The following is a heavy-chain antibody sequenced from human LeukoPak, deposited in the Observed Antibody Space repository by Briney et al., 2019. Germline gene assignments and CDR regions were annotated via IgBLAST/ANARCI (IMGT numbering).Heavy chain of an antibody. D-gene: IGHD6-13*01. V-gene: IGHV1-24*01. CDR2: FDPEDGET. J-gene: IGHJ4*02. CDR3: ATHYSSSWYGDY. Sequence: ASVKVSCKVSGYTLTELSMHWVRQAPGKGLEWMGGFDPEDGETIYAQKFQGRVTMTEDTSTDTAYMELSSLRSEDTAVYYCATHYSSSWYGDYWGQGTLVTVSS. CDR1: GYTLTELS.